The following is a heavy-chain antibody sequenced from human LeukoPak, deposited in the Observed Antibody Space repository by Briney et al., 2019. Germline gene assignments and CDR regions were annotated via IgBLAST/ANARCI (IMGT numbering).Heavy chain of an antibody. CDR1: GGFYSNFQ. J-gene: IGHJ6*03. Sequence: TASENLSLTCGVSGGFYSNFQWKWIRQPPGQGLEWIGEINHSGSTNYKPSLKSRVTVSIDTSNNQFSLKLSSVTAADTAVYYCARGGVIPDFNYYYIDVWGKGTAVTVSS. CDR2: INHSGST. D-gene: IGHD2-21*01. V-gene: IGHV4-34*01. CDR3: ARGGVIPDFNYYYIDV.